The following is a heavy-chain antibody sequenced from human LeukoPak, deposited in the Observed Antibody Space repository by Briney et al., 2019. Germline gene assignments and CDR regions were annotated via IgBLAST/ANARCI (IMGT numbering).Heavy chain of an antibody. D-gene: IGHD1-26*01. CDR2: FHDSEST. CDR1: GYSISSGYY. Sequence: SETLSLTCTVSGYSISSGYYWGWIRQPPGKGLEWIGFFHDSESTNYNPSLKSRVSISLDTSKNQVSLWLSSVTAADTAVYYCARGDASGRPGIGFDFWGQGTLVTVSS. J-gene: IGHJ4*02. CDR3: ARGDASGRPGIGFDF. V-gene: IGHV4-38-2*02.